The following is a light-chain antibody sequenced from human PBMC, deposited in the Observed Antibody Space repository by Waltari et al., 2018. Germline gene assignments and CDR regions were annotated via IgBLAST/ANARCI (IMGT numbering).Light chain of an antibody. CDR2: AAS. J-gene: IGKJ1*01. CDR3: QQSYSTLLRT. V-gene: IGKV1-39*01. Sequence: DIQMTQSPSSLSASVGARVTITCRASQSISSYLNWYQQKQGKAPKLLIYAASSLQSGVPSRFSGSGSGTDFTLTISSLQPEDFATYYCQQSYSTLLRTFGQGTKVEIK. CDR1: QSISSY.